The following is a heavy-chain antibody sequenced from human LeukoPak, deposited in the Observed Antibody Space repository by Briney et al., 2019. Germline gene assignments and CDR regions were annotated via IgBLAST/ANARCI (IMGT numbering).Heavy chain of an antibody. CDR3: AKGYCSSTSCPIDY. Sequence: GGSLRLSCAASGFAFSSYAMSWVRQAPGKGLEWVSAISGSGGSTYYADSVKGRFTISRDNSKNTLYLQMNSLRAEDTAVYYCAKGYCSSTSCPIDYWGQGTLVTVSS. J-gene: IGHJ4*02. CDR1: GFAFSSYA. D-gene: IGHD2-2*01. CDR2: ISGSGGST. V-gene: IGHV3-23*01.